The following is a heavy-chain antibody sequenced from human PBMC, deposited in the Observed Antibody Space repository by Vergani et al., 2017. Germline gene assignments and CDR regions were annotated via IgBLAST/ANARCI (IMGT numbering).Heavy chain of an antibody. CDR1: GFSFRNAW. Sequence: EVQLLESGGGLVQPGGSLRLSCVASGFSFRNAWMNWVRRTPGKGLEWVGRIKSTFDRGTTDYAAAVKGRFTISRDDSKNTLFLQMNGLKPEDIGVYYCTTDPRYCGDGSCYWLRDHHYYGMDVWGQGTTVTVSS. V-gene: IGHV3-15*07. CDR2: IKSTFDRGTT. CDR3: TTDPRYCGDGSCYWLRDHHYYGMDV. D-gene: IGHD2-21*01. J-gene: IGHJ6*02.